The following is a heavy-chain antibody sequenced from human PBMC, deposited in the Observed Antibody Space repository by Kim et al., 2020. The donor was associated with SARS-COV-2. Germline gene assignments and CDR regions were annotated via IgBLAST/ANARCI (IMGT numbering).Heavy chain of an antibody. D-gene: IGHD1-1*01. CDR2: INHSGST. Sequence: SETLSLTCAVYGGSFSGYYWSWIRQPPGKGLEWIGEINHSGSTNYNPSLKSRVTISVDTSKNQFSLKLSSVTAADTAVYYCAREPLDPWGQGTLVPVSS. V-gene: IGHV4-34*01. CDR1: GGSFSGYY. J-gene: IGHJ5*02. CDR3: AREPLDP.